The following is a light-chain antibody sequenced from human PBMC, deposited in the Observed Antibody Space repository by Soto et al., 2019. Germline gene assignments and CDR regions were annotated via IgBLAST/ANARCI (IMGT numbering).Light chain of an antibody. V-gene: IGKV3-20*01. J-gene: IGKJ5*01. CDR2: GAY. CDR3: QQYGTAPWT. Sequence: EIVLTQSPGTLSLSPGERATLSCRASQSVRSDYLAWYQQKPGQAPRLHIYGAYNRATGIPDRFSGSGSGTDFTLTISRLEPEDFAVYYCQQYGTAPWTFGQGTRLEIK. CDR1: QSVRSDY.